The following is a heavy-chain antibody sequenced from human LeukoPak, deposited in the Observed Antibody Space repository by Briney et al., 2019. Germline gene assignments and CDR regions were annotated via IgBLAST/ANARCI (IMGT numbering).Heavy chain of an antibody. CDR2: ITSSSSYT. Sequence: SGGSLRLSCAASGFTFSGSTMNWVRQAPGKGLEWLSAITSSSSYTFYADSVKGRFTISRDNAQNSLYLQMNSLRVEDTAIYYCARDPYNGAYSEGYYYYYMDVWGKGTTVTISS. D-gene: IGHD1-1*01. CDR3: ARDPYNGAYSEGYYYYYMDV. V-gene: IGHV3-21*01. J-gene: IGHJ6*03. CDR1: GFTFSGST.